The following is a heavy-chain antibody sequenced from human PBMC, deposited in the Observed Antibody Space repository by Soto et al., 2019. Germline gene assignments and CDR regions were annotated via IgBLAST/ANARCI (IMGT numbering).Heavy chain of an antibody. J-gene: IGHJ4*02. CDR1: GGSISSGGYY. CDR2: IYYSGST. CDR3: ASSFLSTVVDVFDY. D-gene: IGHD2-15*01. V-gene: IGHV4-31*03. Sequence: PSETLSLTCTVSGGSISSGGYYWSWIRQHPGKGLEWIGYIYYSGSTYYNPSLKSRVTISVDTSKNQFSLKLSSVTAADTAVYYCASSFLSTVVDVFDYWGQGTLVTVSS.